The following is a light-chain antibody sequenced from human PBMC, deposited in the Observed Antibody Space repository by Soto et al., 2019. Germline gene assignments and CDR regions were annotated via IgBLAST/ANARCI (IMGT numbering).Light chain of an antibody. CDR2: GIS. V-gene: IGKV3-15*01. J-gene: IGKJ3*01. CDR1: QRVGSD. CDR3: QQYHKWPGT. Sequence: EMLMTQSPATLSVSPGERATLSCRASQRVGSDLAWYQQKPGQPPRLLMYGISTRATGIPARFSGSGSGTEFTLSISSLQSEDFAVYYCQQYHKWPGTFGPRTKVDF.